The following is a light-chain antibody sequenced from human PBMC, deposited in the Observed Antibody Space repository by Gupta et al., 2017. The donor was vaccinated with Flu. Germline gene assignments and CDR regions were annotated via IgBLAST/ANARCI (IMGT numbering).Light chain of an antibody. J-gene: IGLJ3*02. V-gene: IGLV2-14*01. CDR3: NSFTSSSTGV. CDR2: EVS. Sequence: QSALTQPASVSGSPGQSITISCTGTRSDVGGYNYVSWYQQYPGKAPKLFIYEVSNRPSGVSHRFSGSKSANTASLTISWLQAEDEANYYCNSFTSSSTGVFGGGTKLTVL. CDR1: RSDVGGYNY.